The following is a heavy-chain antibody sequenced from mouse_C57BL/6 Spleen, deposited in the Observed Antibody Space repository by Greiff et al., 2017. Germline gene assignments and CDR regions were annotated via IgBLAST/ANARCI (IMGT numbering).Heavy chain of an antibody. V-gene: IGHV7-3*01. D-gene: IGHD1-1*02. Sequence: EVQGVESGGGLVQPGGSLSLSCAASGFTFTDYYMSWVRQPPGKALEWLGFISNKANGYTTEYSVSVKGRFTISRDNSQSILYLQMNTLGAEDSATYYCARSPDVVLDYWGQGTTLTVSS. CDR3: ARSPDVVLDY. J-gene: IGHJ2*01. CDR1: GFTFTDYY. CDR2: ISNKANGYTT.